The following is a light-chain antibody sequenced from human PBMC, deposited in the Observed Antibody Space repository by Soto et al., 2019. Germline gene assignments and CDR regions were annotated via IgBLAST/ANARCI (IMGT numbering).Light chain of an antibody. V-gene: IGLV3-21*02. CDR1: KIGSKI. Sequence: SYELTQPPSVSVAPGQAARITCGGDKIGSKIVHWYRQRPGQAPVAVVFDASDRPSGIPDRISASRSGDTATLTISRVDAGDEADYYCQVWASTDEFFVFGSGTKVTGL. J-gene: IGLJ1*01. CDR3: QVWASTDEFFV. CDR2: DAS.